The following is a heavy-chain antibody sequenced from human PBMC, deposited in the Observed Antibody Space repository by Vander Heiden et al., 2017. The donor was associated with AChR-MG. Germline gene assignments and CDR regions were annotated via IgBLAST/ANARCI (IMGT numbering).Heavy chain of an antibody. CDR1: GFAFSMYG. CDR2: IRGRGGTT. D-gene: IGHD4-17*01. CDR3: GRDPNGDYIGTFDM. V-gene: IGHV3-23*01. Sequence: EVQLLESGGGLVQPGGSLRLSCLASGFAFSMYGMTWVRQSPGKGPEWVASIRGRGGTTQYADSVMGRFTISRDNSKNTLFLQMNSLRAEDTAVYYCGRDPNGDYIGTFDMWGQGTKVNVSS. J-gene: IGHJ3*02.